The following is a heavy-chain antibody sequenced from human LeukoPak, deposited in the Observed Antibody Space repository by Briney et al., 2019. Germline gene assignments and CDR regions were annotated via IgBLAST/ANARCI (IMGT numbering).Heavy chain of an antibody. CDR3: AHSSSSWDFDY. J-gene: IGHJ4*02. V-gene: IGHV2-5*02. CDR1: GFSLRASGVG. Sequence: SAPTLFYPTPALTLTCTFSGFSLRASGVGVGWIRQTQAKALESLDLIYWDDDKSSSPSLKSRLSITKDTSKNQVVLTMTNIDPVDTATYYCAHSSSSWDFDYWGQGTLVTVSS. CDR2: IYWDDDK. D-gene: IGHD6-13*01.